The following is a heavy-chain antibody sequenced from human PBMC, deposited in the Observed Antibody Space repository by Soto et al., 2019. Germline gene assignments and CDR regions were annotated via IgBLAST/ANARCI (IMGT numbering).Heavy chain of an antibody. CDR2: IYYSGST. V-gene: IGHV4-59*01. Sequence: SETLSLTCTVSGGSISSYYWSWIRQPPGKGLEWIGYIYYSGSTNYNPSLKSRVTISVDTSKNQFSLKLSSVTAADTAVYYCARCRPESRYGYCRADFDYWGQGTLVTVSS. CDR3: ARCRPESRYGYCRADFDY. CDR1: GGSISSYY. J-gene: IGHJ4*02. D-gene: IGHD2-15*01.